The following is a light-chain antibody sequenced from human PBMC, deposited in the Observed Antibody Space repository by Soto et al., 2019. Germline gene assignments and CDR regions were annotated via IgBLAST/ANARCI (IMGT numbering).Light chain of an antibody. J-gene: IGLJ3*02. Sequence: QSVLTQPPSVSGAPGQRVTISCTGSSSNIGAGYEVHWYQQLPGPAHQLLIYGDRYRPAGVPARFSGSKSGTSVSRAITGLQAEDEADYHCQSYDRSQSGMGFGGGTKVTVL. V-gene: IGLV1-40*01. CDR2: GDR. CDR3: QSYDRSQSGMG. CDR1: SSNIGAGYE.